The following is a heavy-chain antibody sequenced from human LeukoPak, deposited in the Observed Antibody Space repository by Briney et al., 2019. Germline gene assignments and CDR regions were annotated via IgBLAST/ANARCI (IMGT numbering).Heavy chain of an antibody. V-gene: IGHV1-46*01. CDR1: GYTFTSYY. J-gene: IGHJ6*03. CDR3: ARRYGDSYYYYYMDV. CDR2: INPSGGST. Sequence: ASVKVSCKASGYTFTSYYMHWVRQAPGQGLEWMGIINPSGGSTTYAQKFQGRVTITADESTSTAYMELSSLRSEDTAVYYCARRYGDSYYYYYMDVWGKGTTVTVSS. D-gene: IGHD4-17*01.